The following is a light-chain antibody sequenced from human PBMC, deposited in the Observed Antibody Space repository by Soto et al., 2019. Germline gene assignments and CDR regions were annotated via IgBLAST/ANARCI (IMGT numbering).Light chain of an antibody. CDR1: SSDVGAYNY. CDR3: SSYTSATTYV. J-gene: IGLJ1*01. Sequence: QSALTQPASVSGSPGQSITISCTGTSSDVGAYNYDSWYQQYPGEAPKVIIYDVSHPPAGVSNRFSGSKSGNTASLTISGLHTQDEADYYCSSYTSATTYVFGTGTKLTVL. CDR2: DVS. V-gene: IGLV2-14*01.